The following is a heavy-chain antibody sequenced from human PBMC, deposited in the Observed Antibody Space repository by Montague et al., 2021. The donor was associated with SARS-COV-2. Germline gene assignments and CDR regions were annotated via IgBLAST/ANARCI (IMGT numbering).Heavy chain of an antibody. CDR3: ARSSVVRGVSLDD. Sequence: PALVKTTQTLTLTCTFSGFSLSTSGMCVSWIRQPPGKALEWLARSDWDDDKHYSTSLKTRLTISKDTSKNQVVLTMTNMDPVDTATHYCARSSVVRGVSLDDWGQGTLVTVSS. V-gene: IGHV2-70*11. D-gene: IGHD3-10*01. CDR2: SDWDDDK. J-gene: IGHJ4*02. CDR1: GFSLSTSGMC.